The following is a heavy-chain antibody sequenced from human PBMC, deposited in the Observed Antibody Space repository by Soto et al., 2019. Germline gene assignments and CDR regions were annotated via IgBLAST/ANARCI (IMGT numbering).Heavy chain of an antibody. D-gene: IGHD1-26*01. CDR3: ATQEVGGTYVYTFDP. CDR1: GGSISSSSYY. Sequence: SETLSLTCTVSGGSISSSSYYWGWIRQPPGKGLEWIGSIYCSGSTYYNPSLKSRVTISVDTSKNHFSLKLSSVTAADTAVYYCATQEVGGTYVYTFDPWGQGTLVTVSS. V-gene: IGHV4-39*02. J-gene: IGHJ5*02. CDR2: IYCSGST.